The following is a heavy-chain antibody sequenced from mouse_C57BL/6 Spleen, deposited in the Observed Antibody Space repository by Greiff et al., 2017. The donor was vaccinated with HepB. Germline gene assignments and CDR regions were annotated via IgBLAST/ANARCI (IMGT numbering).Heavy chain of an antibody. CDR2: INPYNGGT. CDR3: ARYLTTTVGYFDV. J-gene: IGHJ1*03. Sequence: EVQVVESGPVLVKPGASVKMSCKASGYTFTDYYMNWVKQSHGKSLEWIGVINPYNGGTSYNQKFKGKATLTVDKSSSTAYMELNSLTSEDSAVYYCARYLTTTVGYFDVWGTGTTVTVSS. D-gene: IGHD1-1*01. V-gene: IGHV1-19*01. CDR1: GYTFTDYY.